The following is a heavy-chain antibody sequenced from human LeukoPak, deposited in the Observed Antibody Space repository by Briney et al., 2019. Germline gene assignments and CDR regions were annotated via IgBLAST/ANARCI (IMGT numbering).Heavy chain of an antibody. D-gene: IGHD6-19*01. V-gene: IGHV5-51*04. CDR2: IYPGDSDT. J-gene: IGHJ4*02. Sequence: GEPLKISCKGSGYSFTSYCIGWARQMPGKALEWMGIIYPGDSDTRYSPSFQGQVPISTHNPISTAYLQSNPLKASDTAMYYCARSSGWSRYHDYWGQGTLVTVSS. CDR3: ARSSGWSRYHDY. CDR1: GYSFTSYC.